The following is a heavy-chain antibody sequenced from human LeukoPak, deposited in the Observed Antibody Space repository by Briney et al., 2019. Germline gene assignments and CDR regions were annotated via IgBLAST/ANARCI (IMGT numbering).Heavy chain of an antibody. Sequence: PSETLSLTCTVSGGSISSYYWSWIRQPPGKGLEWIGYIYYSGSTNYNPSLKSRVTISVDTSKNQFSLKLSSVTAADTAVYYCARSDSSSRYRGGVWKYYYYGMDVWGQGTTVTVSS. CDR1: GGSISSYY. D-gene: IGHD6-13*01. V-gene: IGHV4-59*01. CDR2: IYYSGST. CDR3: ARSDSSSRYRGGVWKYYYYGMDV. J-gene: IGHJ6*02.